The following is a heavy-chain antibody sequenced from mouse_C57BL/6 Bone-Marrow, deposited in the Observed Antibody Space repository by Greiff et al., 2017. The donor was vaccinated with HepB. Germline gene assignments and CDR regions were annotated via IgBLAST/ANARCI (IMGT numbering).Heavy chain of an antibody. Sequence: QVQLQQPGAELVRPGTSVKLSCKASGYTFTSYWMHWVKQRPGQGLEWMGVIDPSDSYTNYNQKFKGKATLTVDTSSITAYMQLSSLTSEDSAVYYCARHSSGSLYYFDYWGQGTTLTVSS. CDR3: ARHSSGSLYYFDY. V-gene: IGHV1-59*01. D-gene: IGHD3-2*02. CDR2: IDPSDSYT. J-gene: IGHJ2*01. CDR1: GYTFTSYW.